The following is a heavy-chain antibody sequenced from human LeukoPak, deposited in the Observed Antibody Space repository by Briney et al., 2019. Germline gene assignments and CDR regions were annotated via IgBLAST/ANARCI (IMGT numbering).Heavy chain of an antibody. V-gene: IGHV4-34*01. Sequence: SETLSLTCAVYGSSFSGYDWSWIRQPPGKGPEWIGEINYSGSANYNESLKSRASVSVDKSKNQFSLRLTSVTAADTAVYYCARVSFGGVIVAQDYWGQGTLVTVSS. J-gene: IGHJ4*02. D-gene: IGHD3-16*02. CDR2: INYSGSA. CDR3: ARVSFGGVIVAQDY. CDR1: GSSFSGYD.